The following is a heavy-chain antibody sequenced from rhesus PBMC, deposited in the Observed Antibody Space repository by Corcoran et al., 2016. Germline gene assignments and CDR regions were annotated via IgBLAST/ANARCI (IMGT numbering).Heavy chain of an antibody. D-gene: IGHD5-24*01. V-gene: IGHV4-122*02. J-gene: IGHJ3*01. CDR1: GYSISGYY. CDR2: ITYSGST. CDR3: ARGGSGYASFDF. Sequence: QLQLQESGPGLVKPSETLSLTCAVSGYSISGYYWSWIRQAPGKGLEWIGYITYSGSTSYNPSLKSRVTISRDTSKNQFSLKLSSVTAADTAVYYCARGGSGYASFDFWGQGLRVTVSS.